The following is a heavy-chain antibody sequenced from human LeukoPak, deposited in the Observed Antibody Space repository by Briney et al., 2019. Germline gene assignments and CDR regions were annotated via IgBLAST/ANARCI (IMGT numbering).Heavy chain of an antibody. CDR2: IIPIFGTA. CDR3: ASGGYSGYTAPRYYYYGMDV. J-gene: IGHJ6*04. CDR1: GYTFTSYA. D-gene: IGHD5-12*01. Sequence: SVKVSCKASGYTFTSYAMHWVRQAPGQGLEWMGGIIPIFGTANYAQKFQGRVTITPDESTSTAYMELSSLRSEDTAVYYCASGGYSGYTAPRYYYYGMDVWGKGTTVTVSS. V-gene: IGHV1-69*13.